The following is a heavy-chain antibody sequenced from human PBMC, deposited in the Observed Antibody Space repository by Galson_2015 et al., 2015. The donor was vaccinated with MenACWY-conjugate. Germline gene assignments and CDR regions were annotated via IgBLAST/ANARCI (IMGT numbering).Heavy chain of an antibody. CDR3: ARRRPRDIGGGFDI. J-gene: IGHJ3*02. D-gene: IGHD2-15*01. Sequence: NPSLKSRITTSVDTSNNQYSLNLASVTAADTAVYYCARRRPRDIGGGFDIWGQGTLVTVSS. V-gene: IGHV4-39*01.